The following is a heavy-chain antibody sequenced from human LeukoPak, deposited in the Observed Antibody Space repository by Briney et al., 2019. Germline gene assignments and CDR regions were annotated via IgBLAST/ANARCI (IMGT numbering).Heavy chain of an antibody. J-gene: IGHJ3*02. CDR1: GFTFSDYY. CDR2: ISSSGSTI. D-gene: IGHD3-3*01. V-gene: IGHV3-11*04. Sequence: GGSLRLSCAASGFTFSDYYMSWIRQAPGKGLEWVSYISSSGSTIYYADSVKGRFTISRDNAKNSLYLQMNGLRAEDTAVYYCASTLRFLELDAFDIWGQGTMVTVSS. CDR3: ASTLRFLELDAFDI.